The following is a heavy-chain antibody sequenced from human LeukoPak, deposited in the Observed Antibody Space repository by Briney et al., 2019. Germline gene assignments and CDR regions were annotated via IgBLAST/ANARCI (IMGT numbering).Heavy chain of an antibody. CDR2: IIPILGIA. CDR1: GGTFSSYA. Sequence: GSSVKVSCKASGGTFSSYAISWVRQAPGQGLEWIGRIIPILGIANYAQKFQGRVTITADKSTSTAYMELSSLRSEDTAVYYCARLWYDYGDPDDAFDIWGQGTMVTVSS. D-gene: IGHD4-17*01. V-gene: IGHV1-69*04. J-gene: IGHJ3*02. CDR3: ARLWYDYGDPDDAFDI.